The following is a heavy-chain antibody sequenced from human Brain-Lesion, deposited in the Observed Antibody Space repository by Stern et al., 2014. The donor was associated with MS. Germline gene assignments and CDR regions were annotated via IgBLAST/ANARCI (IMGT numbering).Heavy chain of an antibody. V-gene: IGHV4-30-2*01. D-gene: IGHD2-2*01. CDR2: MYYGGRP. CDR3: ARGRSRVHPPLDP. CDR1: GYSITSAAFS. J-gene: IGHJ5*02. Sequence: VQLVESGSGLVKPSQTLSLTCSVSGYSITSAAFSWTWIRPAPGKGLEWIGYMYYGGRPHSNPSLSRRINTSVDPPHTQSTLRLNSVTAADTAVYYCARGRSRVHPPLDPWGQGTLVTVSS.